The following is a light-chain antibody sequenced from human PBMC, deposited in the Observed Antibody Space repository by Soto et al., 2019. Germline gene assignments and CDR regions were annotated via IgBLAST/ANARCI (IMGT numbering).Light chain of an antibody. V-gene: IGLV2-14*01. J-gene: IGLJ2*01. CDR2: DVS. CDR3: SSYTTSNTGI. CDR1: SSDVGGYNY. Sequence: QSALTQPASVSGSPGQSITISCTGTSSDVGGYNYVSWYQQHTGKAPKLIIYDVSNRPSGVSNRFSGSKSGNTASLTISGLQGEDEADYYCSSYTTSNTGIFGGGTQLTVL.